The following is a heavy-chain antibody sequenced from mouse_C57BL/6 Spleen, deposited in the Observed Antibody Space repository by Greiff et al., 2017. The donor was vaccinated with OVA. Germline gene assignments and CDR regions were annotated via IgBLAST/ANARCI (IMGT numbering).Heavy chain of an antibody. CDR1: EYEFPSHD. CDR3: ARRREDYGSSYGYFDV. Sequence: DVKLVESGGGLVQPGESLKLSCESNEYEFPSHDMSWVRKTPEKRLELVAAINSDGGSTYYPDTMERRFIISRDNTKKTLYLQMSSLRSEDTALYYCARRREDYGSSYGYFDVWGTGTTVTVSS. J-gene: IGHJ1*03. CDR2: INSDGGST. V-gene: IGHV5-2*03. D-gene: IGHD1-1*01.